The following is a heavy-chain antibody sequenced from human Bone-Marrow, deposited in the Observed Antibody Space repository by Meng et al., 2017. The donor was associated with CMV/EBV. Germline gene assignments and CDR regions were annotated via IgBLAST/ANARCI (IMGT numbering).Heavy chain of an antibody. J-gene: IGHJ5*02. CDR3: ARSNNGDYVWFDP. D-gene: IGHD4-17*01. CDR1: GGASSSGDYY. CDR2: IFYIGST. Sequence: SGGASSSGDYYWNWIRQPPGKGLEWIGYIFYIGSTSDNPSHKGRVTISVDTSRNKFSLKLSSVIAADTAVYYCARSNNGDYVWFDPWGQGTLVTVSS. V-gene: IGHV4-30-4*01.